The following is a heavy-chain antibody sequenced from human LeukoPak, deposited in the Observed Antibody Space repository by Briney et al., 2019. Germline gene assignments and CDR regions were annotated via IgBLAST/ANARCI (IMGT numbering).Heavy chain of an antibody. CDR3: ARGSSGWYELAYFDY. V-gene: IGHV3-74*01. D-gene: IGHD6-19*01. CDR2: INSDGSST. Sequence: GGSLRLSCAASGFTFSSYAMNWVRQAPGKGLVWVSRINSDGSSTSYADSVKGRFTISRDNAKNTLYLQMNSLRAEDTAVYYCARGSSGWYELAYFDYWGQGTLVTVSS. J-gene: IGHJ4*02. CDR1: GFTFSSYA.